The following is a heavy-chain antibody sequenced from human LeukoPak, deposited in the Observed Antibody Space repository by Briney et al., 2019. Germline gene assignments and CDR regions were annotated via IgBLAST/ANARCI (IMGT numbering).Heavy chain of an antibody. CDR1: GGSISSGGYS. CDR2: IYHSGST. CDR3: ARAYYDSSGYYLGGPTFDY. Sequence: SQTLSLTCAVSGGSISSGGYSWSWIRQPPGKGLEWIGYIYHSGSTYYNPSLKSRVTISVGRSKNQFSLKLSSVTAADTAVYYCARAYYDSSGYYLGGPTFDYWGQGTLVTVSS. D-gene: IGHD3-22*01. J-gene: IGHJ4*02. V-gene: IGHV4-30-2*01.